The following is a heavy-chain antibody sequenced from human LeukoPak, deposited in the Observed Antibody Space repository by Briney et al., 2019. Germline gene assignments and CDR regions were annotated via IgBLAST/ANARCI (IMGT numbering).Heavy chain of an antibody. V-gene: IGHV4-38-2*01. CDR3: ARGIYYLIEY. D-gene: IGHD3-10*01. Sequence: SETLSLTCAVSGYSISSGDYSGWIRQSPGKGLEWIGNIFHSGSTYHNPSLKSRVTISVDTSKNEFSLKLSSVTAADTAVYYCARGIYYLIEYWGQGTLVTVSS. CDR2: IFHSGST. J-gene: IGHJ4*02. CDR1: GYSISSGDY.